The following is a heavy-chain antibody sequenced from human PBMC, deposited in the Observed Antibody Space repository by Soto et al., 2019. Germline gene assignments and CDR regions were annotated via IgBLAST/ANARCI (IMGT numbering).Heavy chain of an antibody. Sequence: QLQLQESGPGLVKPAETLSLKCAVSGGSVSSGNYFWGWIRQPPGKGLEWIGNIYYNGDTYYSPSLKSRYTMSVDTDQTQVTLRMNSVTAADTAVYYCERRLIDNWSQGQAFDLWGQGTLVTGSS. D-gene: IGHD1-20*01. V-gene: IGHV4-39*01. CDR3: ERRLIDNWSQGQAFDL. CDR1: GGSVSSGNYF. J-gene: IGHJ3*01. CDR2: IYYNGDT.